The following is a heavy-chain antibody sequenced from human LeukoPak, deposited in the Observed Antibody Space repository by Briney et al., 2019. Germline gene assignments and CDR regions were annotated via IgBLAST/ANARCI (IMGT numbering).Heavy chain of an antibody. J-gene: IGHJ1*01. CDR1: GGSFSGYY. V-gene: IGHV4-34*01. D-gene: IGHD2-2*01. CDR3: ARHEGWNIVVVPAARGYFQH. Sequence: SETLSLTCAVYGGSFSGYYWSWIRQPPGKGLEWIGEINHSGSTNYNPSLKSRVTISVDTSKNQFSLKLSSVTAADTAVYYCARHEGWNIVVVPAARGYFQHWGQGTLVTVSS. CDR2: INHSGST.